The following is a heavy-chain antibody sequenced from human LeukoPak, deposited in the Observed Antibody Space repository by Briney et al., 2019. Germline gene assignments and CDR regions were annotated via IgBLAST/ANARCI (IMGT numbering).Heavy chain of an antibody. Sequence: SETLSLTCTVSGGSISSGGYYWSWVRQPPGKGLEWIGYIYYSGSTYYNPSLKSRVTISVDTSKNQFSLKLSSVTAADTAVYYCARDSSTTGTTWDAFDIWGQGTMVTVSS. CDR1: GGSISSGGYY. D-gene: IGHD1-1*01. V-gene: IGHV4-30-4*01. J-gene: IGHJ3*02. CDR3: ARDSSTTGTTWDAFDI. CDR2: IYYSGST.